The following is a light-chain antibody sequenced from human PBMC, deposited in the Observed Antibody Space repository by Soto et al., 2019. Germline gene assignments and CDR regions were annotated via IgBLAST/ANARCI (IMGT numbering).Light chain of an antibody. V-gene: IGKV1-33*01. CDR2: DAS. J-gene: IGKJ4*01. CDR3: QQYDNLPLT. CDR1: QDIKNY. Sequence: DIQMTQSPSSLSASVGDRVTITCQASQDIKNYLNWYQQKSGKAPKLLIYDASDLETGVPSRFSGSGSGTDFTFTINSLQPEDIETYYCQQYDNLPLTLGGGTKVDIK.